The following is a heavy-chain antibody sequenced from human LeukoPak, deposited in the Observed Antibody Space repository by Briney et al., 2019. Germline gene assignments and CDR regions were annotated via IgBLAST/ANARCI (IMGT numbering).Heavy chain of an antibody. Sequence: TGGSLRLSCAASGFTFSRDAMHWVRQAPGKGLEWVAVVSFDGSEKFYADSVKGRFTISRDNTKNTLYLQMNSLRTEDTAVYCCAGDKRRTYGLDYWGQGTRVTVSS. CDR1: GFTFSRDA. J-gene: IGHJ4*02. V-gene: IGHV3-30*04. CDR3: AGDKRRTYGLDY. CDR2: VSFDGSEK. D-gene: IGHD3-10*01.